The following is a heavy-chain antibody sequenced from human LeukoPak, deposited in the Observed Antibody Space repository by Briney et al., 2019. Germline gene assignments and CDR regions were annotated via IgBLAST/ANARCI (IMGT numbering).Heavy chain of an antibody. CDR2: IYSSGST. V-gene: IGHV4-59*01. D-gene: IGHD6-13*01. Sequence: SETLSLTRTVSGGSISSYHWSWIRQPPGKGLESIGYIYSSGSTHYNPSLKSRVTISVDTSKNQFSLKLSSVTAADTAVYFCARSYTSTWRSPFADWGQGIRVTVSS. J-gene: IGHJ4*02. CDR1: GGSISSYH. CDR3: ARSYTSTWRSPFAD.